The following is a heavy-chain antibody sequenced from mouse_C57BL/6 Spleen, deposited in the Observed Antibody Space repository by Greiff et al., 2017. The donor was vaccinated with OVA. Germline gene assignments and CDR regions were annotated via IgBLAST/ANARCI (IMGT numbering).Heavy chain of an antibody. V-gene: IGHV1-64*01. CDR2: IHPNSGST. D-gene: IGHD1-1*01. J-gene: IGHJ4*01. Sequence: QVQLQQSGAELVKPGASVKLSCKASGYTFTSYWMHWVKQRPGQGLEWIGMIHPNSGSTNYNEKFKSKATLTVDKSSSTAYMQLSSLTSEDSAVYYCARSYYGSSLYAMDYWGQGTSVTVSS. CDR1: GYTFTSYW. CDR3: ARSYYGSSLYAMDY.